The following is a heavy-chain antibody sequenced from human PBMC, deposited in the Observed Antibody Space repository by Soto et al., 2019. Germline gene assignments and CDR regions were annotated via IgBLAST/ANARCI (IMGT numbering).Heavy chain of an antibody. CDR3: ARTYSSSWSPFDY. Sequence: QGQLQQWGAGLLKPSETLSLTCAVYGGSFSGYYWSWIRQPPGKGLEWIGEINQSGGTNYNPTLKSRVTRSVDTSKNQFSLKLSSVTAADTAVYYCARTYSSSWSPFDYWGQGTLVTVSS. D-gene: IGHD6-13*01. CDR1: GGSFSGYY. CDR2: INQSGGT. V-gene: IGHV4-34*01. J-gene: IGHJ4*02.